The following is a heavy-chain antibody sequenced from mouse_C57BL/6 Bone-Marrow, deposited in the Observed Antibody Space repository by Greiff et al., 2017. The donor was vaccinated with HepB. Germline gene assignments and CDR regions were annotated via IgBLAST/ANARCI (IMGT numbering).Heavy chain of an antibody. Sequence: VQLKESGPGLVKPSQSLSLTCSVTGYSITSGYYWNWIRQFPGNKLEWMGYISYDGSNNYNPSLKNRISITRDTSKNQFFLKFNSVTTEDTATYDWARAGDYGSSFDYWGQGTTLTVSS. J-gene: IGHJ2*01. V-gene: IGHV3-6*01. CDR1: GYSITSGYY. CDR3: ARAGDYGSSFDY. CDR2: ISYDGSN. D-gene: IGHD1-1*01.